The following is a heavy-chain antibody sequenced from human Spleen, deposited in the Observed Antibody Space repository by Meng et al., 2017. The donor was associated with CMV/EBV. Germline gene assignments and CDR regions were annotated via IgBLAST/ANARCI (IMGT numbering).Heavy chain of an antibody. CDR3: AKAPSRWVVVPAADYHFDY. J-gene: IGHJ4*02. Sequence: FSSHARSWVRQAPGKGLEWVSAISGSGDSTYYADSGKGRFTISRDNSKNTLYLQMNSLRVEDTAVYYCAKAPSRWVVVPAADYHFDYWGQGTLVTVSS. V-gene: IGHV3-23*01. CDR2: ISGSGDST. D-gene: IGHD2-2*01. CDR1: FSSHA.